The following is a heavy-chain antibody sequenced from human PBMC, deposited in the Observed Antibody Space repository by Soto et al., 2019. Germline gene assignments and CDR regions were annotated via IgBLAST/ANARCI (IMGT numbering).Heavy chain of an antibody. CDR2: TYYRSKWYN. D-gene: IGHD6-6*01. CDR3: AREPYSSSAQGPVDAFDI. CDR1: GDSVSSNSAA. Sequence: SQTLSLTCAISGDSVSSNSAAWNWIRQSPSRGLEWLGRTYYRSKWYNDYAVSVKSRITINPDTSKKQYSLQLNSVTPEDTALYYCAREPYSSSAQGPVDAFDIWGQGTMVTVSS. J-gene: IGHJ3*02. V-gene: IGHV6-1*01.